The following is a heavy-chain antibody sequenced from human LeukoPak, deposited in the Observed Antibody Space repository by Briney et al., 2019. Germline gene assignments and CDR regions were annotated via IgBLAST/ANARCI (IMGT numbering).Heavy chain of an antibody. CDR2: IYYSGST. Sequence: SETLSLTCTVSGGSISSSSYYWGWIRQPPGKGLEWIGSIYYSGSTYYNPSLKSRVTISVDTSKNQFSLKLSSVTAADTAVYYCARLGKWLPLFDPWGQGTLVTVSS. CDR1: GGSISSSSYY. D-gene: IGHD3-22*01. V-gene: IGHV4-39*01. J-gene: IGHJ5*02. CDR3: ARLGKWLPLFDP.